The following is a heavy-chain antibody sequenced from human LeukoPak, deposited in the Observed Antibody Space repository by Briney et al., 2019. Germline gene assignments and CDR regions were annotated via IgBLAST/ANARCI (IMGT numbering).Heavy chain of an antibody. CDR2: IYNSGST. CDR3: ARGKGYSYGIDY. J-gene: IGHJ4*02. D-gene: IGHD5-18*01. V-gene: IGHV4-30-4*08. CDR1: GGSISSSSYY. Sequence: PSETLSLTCTVSGGSISSSSYYWGWIRQPPGKGLEWIGHIYNSGSTHYNPSLKSRVTISSDTSKNQFSLKLSSVTAADTAVYYCARGKGYSYGIDYWGQGTLVTVSS.